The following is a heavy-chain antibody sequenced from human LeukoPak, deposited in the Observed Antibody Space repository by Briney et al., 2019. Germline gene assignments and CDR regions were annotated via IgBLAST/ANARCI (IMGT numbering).Heavy chain of an antibody. V-gene: IGHV1-18*01. D-gene: IGHD3-3*01. J-gene: IGHJ5*02. CDR3: ARQYDFWSAKDEDNWFDP. CDR1: GYTFTSYG. CDR2: ISAYNGNT. Sequence: ASVKVSCKASGYTFTSYGISWVRQAPGQGLEWMGWISAYNGNTNYAQKLQGRVTMTTDTSTSTAYMELRSLRSDDTAVYYCARQYDFWSAKDEDNWFDPWSQGTLVTVSS.